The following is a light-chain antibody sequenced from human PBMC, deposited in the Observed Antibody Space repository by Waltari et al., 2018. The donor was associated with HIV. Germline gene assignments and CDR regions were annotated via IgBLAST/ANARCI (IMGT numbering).Light chain of an antibody. CDR2: ESD. CDR1: SSNIGRHF. CDR3: AAWDNYLNAWV. J-gene: IGLJ3*02. Sequence: QSVLTQPPSTSATPGQRVTILCSGASSNIGRHFVSWYQHLPGATPTLLIYESDRRPSGVPDRFSGSESGTSASLAISGLRSEDEADYYCAAWDNYLNAWVFGGGTRVTVL. V-gene: IGLV1-47*01.